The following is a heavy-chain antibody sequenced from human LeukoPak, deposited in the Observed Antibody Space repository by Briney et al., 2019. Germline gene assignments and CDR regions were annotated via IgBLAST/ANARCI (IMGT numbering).Heavy chain of an antibody. CDR1: GFTFSNYW. D-gene: IGHD6-13*01. Sequence: GGSLRLSCAAYGFTFSNYWMSWVRQAPGKGLEWLANIKEDGSEKYYVDSVKGRFTISRDNARNSLYLQMNSLRAEDTAVYYCASGRQLGYWGQGTLVTVSS. V-gene: IGHV3-7*01. CDR2: IKEDGSEK. CDR3: ASGRQLGY. J-gene: IGHJ4*02.